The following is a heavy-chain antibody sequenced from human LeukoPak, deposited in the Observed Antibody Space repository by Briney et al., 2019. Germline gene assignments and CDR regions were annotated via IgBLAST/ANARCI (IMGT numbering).Heavy chain of an antibody. CDR1: GYTFTSHG. CDR2: ISTYNDNT. CDR3: ARDVKTYYYDSSGYYFDY. Sequence: ASVKVSCKASGYTFTSHGISWVRQAPGQGLEWMGWISTYNDNTHYAPKIQGRVTMTTDTSTRTAYMELRSLRSDDTAVYYCARDVKTYYYDSSGYYFDYWSQGTLVTVAS. V-gene: IGHV1-18*01. D-gene: IGHD3-22*01. J-gene: IGHJ4*02.